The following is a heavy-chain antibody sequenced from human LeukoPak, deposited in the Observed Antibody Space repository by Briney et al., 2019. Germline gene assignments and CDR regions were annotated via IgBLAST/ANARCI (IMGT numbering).Heavy chain of an antibody. Sequence: GGSLTLSCVASGLPLADFAMHWVRQAPGKGLEWVSLISGDGVSTFYADSVKGRFSISRDNSKNSLYLEMNSLRTEDAAMYYCAKESGKFDYWGQGTLVAVSS. CDR2: ISGDGVST. V-gene: IGHV3-43*02. J-gene: IGHJ4*02. CDR3: AKESGKFDY. CDR1: GLPLADFA.